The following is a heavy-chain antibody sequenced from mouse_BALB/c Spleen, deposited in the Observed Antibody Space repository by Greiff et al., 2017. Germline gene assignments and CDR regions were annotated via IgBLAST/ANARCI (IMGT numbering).Heavy chain of an antibody. Sequence: EVQVVESGGDLVKPGGSLKLSCAASGFTFSSYGMSWVRQTPDKRLEWVATISSGGSYTYYVDSVKGRFTISRDNAKNNLYLQMSSLKSEDTAMYYCARGSGDAMDYWGQGTSVTVSS. J-gene: IGHJ4*01. V-gene: IGHV5-6*01. CDR3: ARGSGDAMDY. CDR2: ISSGGSYT. CDR1: GFTFSSYG.